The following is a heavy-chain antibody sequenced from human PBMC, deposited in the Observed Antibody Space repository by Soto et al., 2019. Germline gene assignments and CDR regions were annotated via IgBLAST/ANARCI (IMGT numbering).Heavy chain of an antibody. V-gene: IGHV4-59*01. D-gene: IGHD6-19*01. Sequence: SGNPSPPFSVSGGPISGSYWSWIRQSPGKGLEWLGYVYYTGSTNYSPSLRSRVSISVDTSKNEFSLRLSSVTAADTAVYFCARSVAVPGAHIDYWGQGTQVTVSS. CDR3: ARSVAVPGAHIDY. CDR1: GGPISGSY. CDR2: VYYTGST. J-gene: IGHJ4*02.